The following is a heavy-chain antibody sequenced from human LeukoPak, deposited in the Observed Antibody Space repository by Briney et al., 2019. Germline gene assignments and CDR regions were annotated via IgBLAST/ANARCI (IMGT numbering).Heavy chain of an antibody. CDR1: GYTFTGYY. D-gene: IGHD4-23*01. V-gene: IGHV1-2*02. CDR2: VNPNSGGT. J-gene: IGHJ6*02. CDR3: ARVLEVPVAYYYYYGMDV. Sequence: ASVKVSCKASGYTFTGYYMHWVRQAPGHGLGWMGWVNPNSGGTNYAQKCQGRVTMTSDTSISTAYMELSRLRSDDTAVYYCARVLEVPVAYYYYYGMDVWGQGTTVTVSS.